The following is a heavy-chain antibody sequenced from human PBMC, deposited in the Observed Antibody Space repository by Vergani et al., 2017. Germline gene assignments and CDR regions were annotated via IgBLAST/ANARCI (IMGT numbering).Heavy chain of an antibody. Sequence: DVQLVQSGAEVKKPGASLRISCKGSGYSFTSYWISWVRQMPGKGREWMGRIDPSDSYTNYSPSFQGHVTISADKAISTAYLQRSSLKGSDTAMYYCARHAGRYYDDSSGYWDPFDYWGQGTLVTVSS. CDR1: GYSFTSYW. V-gene: IGHV5-10-1*01. CDR3: ARHAGRYYDDSSGYWDPFDY. D-gene: IGHD3-22*01. CDR2: IDPSDSYT. J-gene: IGHJ4*02.